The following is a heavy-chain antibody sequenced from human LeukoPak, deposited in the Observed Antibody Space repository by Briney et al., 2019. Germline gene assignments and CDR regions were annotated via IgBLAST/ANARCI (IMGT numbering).Heavy chain of an antibody. J-gene: IGHJ5*02. D-gene: IGHD3-22*01. CDR2: ISGSGGST. CDR3: AKAHYYDSSGAHGFDP. CDR1: GFIFSTYW. V-gene: IGHV3-23*01. Sequence: PGGSLRLSCAASGFIFSTYWMTWVRQAPGKGLEWVSAISGSGGSTYYADSVKGRFTISRDNSKNTLYLQMNSLRAEDTAVYYCAKAHYYDSSGAHGFDPWGQGTLVTVSS.